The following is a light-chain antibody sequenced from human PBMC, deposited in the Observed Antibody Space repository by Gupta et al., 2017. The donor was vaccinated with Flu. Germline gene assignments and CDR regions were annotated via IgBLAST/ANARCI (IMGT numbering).Light chain of an antibody. CDR1: SSNIGSNP. CDR3: ATWDDSLTGWV. CDR2: GNN. Sequence: QSVLTQPPSASGTPGQRVTISCSGNSSNIGSNPVNWPQQVPGTAPKLLIYGNNARPSGVPGRFSGSKSGTSASLAISGLQSEDEADYYCATWDDSLTGWVFGGGTKVTVL. J-gene: IGLJ3*02. V-gene: IGLV1-44*01.